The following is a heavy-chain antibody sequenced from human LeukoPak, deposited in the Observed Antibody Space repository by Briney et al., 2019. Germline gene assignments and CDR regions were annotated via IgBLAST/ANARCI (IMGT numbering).Heavy chain of an antibody. D-gene: IGHD1-7*01. CDR3: ARDPGDNWNYRAVSYFDY. CDR2: IYYSGST. CDR1: GGSISSYY. V-gene: IGHV4-59*01. Sequence: SETLSLTCTVSGGSISSYYWSWIRQPPGKGLEWIGYIYYSGSTNYNPSLKSRVTISVDTSKNQFSLKLSSVTAAGTAVYYCARDPGDNWNYRAVSYFDYWGQGTLVTVSS. J-gene: IGHJ4*02.